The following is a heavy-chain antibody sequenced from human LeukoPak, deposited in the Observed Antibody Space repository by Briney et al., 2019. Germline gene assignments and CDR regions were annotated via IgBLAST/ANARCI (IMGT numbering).Heavy chain of an antibody. Sequence: GGSLRLSCAASGFNFRNNAMAWVRQAPGKGLEWVSGILGSGDSTYYADAVKGRFTISRDNSKNTLYLQMNTLRAEDTAVYYCTRTTGRMVRGGGTDYWGQGTLVTVSS. D-gene: IGHD3-10*01. CDR3: TRTTGRMVRGGGTDY. CDR2: ILGSGDST. CDR1: GFNFRNNA. V-gene: IGHV3-23*01. J-gene: IGHJ4*02.